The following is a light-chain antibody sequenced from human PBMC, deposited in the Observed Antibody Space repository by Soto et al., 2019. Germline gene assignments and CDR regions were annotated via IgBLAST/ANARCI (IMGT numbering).Light chain of an antibody. CDR2: SAS. Sequence: IQMTQSPASLSPSVGGRVTIICRASQNINKYLNWYHHKPGKAPKLLIYSASTLHSGVPSRFSGGGSGTDFTLTIDDLQVEDSGTYFCQESYSSAFGQGTKVDIK. V-gene: IGKV1-39*01. J-gene: IGKJ1*01. CDR1: QNINKY. CDR3: QESYSSA.